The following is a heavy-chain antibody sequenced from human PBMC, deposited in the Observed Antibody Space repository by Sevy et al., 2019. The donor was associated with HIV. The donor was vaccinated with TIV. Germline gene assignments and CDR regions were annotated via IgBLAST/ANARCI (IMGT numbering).Heavy chain of an antibody. V-gene: IGHV1-69*13. J-gene: IGHJ6*02. CDR3: AGLGYCSSTSCPHYYYGMDV. Sequence: ASVKVSCKASGGTFSSYAISWVRQAPGQGLEWMGWIIPIFGTANYAQKFQGRVTITADESTSTAYMELSSLRSEDTAVYYCAGLGYCSSTSCPHYYYGMDVWGQGTTVTVSS. D-gene: IGHD2-2*01. CDR1: GGTFSSYA. CDR2: IIPIFGTA.